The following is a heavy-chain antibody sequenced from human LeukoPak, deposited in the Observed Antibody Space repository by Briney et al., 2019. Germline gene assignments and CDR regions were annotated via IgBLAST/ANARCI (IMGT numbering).Heavy chain of an antibody. J-gene: IGHJ4*02. CDR2: IKRDGSEK. CDR3: AKDDTVVPAAYFDY. D-gene: IGHD2-2*01. Sequence: GGSLRLSCAASGFTFSSYWMSWVRQAPGKGLEWVANIKRDGSEKYYVDSVKGRFTISRDNAKNSLYLQMNSLRAEDTAVYYCAKDDTVVPAAYFDYWGQGTLVTVSS. V-gene: IGHV3-7*03. CDR1: GFTFSSYW.